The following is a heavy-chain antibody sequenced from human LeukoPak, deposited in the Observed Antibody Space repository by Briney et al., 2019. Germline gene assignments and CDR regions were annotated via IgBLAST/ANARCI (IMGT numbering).Heavy chain of an antibody. CDR2: IYYSGST. D-gene: IGHD3-3*01. CDR3: ASEPYYDFWSGYYDY. CDR1: GGSISCSSYY. V-gene: IGHV4-39*07. J-gene: IGHJ4*02. Sequence: SETLSLTCTVSGGSISCSSYYWGWIRQPPGKGLEWIGSIYYSGSTYYNPSLKSRVTISVDTSKNQFSLKLSSVTAADTAVYYCASEPYYDFWSGYYDYWGQGTLVTVSS.